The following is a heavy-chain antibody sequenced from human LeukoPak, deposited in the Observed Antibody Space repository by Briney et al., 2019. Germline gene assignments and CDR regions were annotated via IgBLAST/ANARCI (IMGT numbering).Heavy chain of an antibody. D-gene: IGHD3-10*01. Sequence: PGGSLRLSCAASGFTFSSYAMSWVRQAPGKGLEWVSAISGSGGGTYYADFVQGRFTISRDNSKNTLYLQMNRLRAEDTAVYYYATGAVRGVIVTYLDNGGQGTLVTVSS. J-gene: IGHJ4*02. CDR3: ATGAVRGVIVTYLDN. CDR1: GFTFSSYA. CDR2: ISGSGGGT. V-gene: IGHV3-23*01.